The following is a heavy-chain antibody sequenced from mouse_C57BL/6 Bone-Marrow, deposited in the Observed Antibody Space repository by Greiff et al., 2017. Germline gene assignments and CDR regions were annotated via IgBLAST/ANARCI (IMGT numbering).Heavy chain of an antibody. CDR3: ARSLQGWYGSIDD. D-gene: IGHD1-1*01. Sequence: QVQLPQPGAELVKPGASVKMSCKASGYTFTSYWITWVKQRPGQGLEWIGDIYPGSGSTNYNEKFKSKATLTVDTSSSTAYMQLSSLTSEDSAVYYCARSLQGWYGSIDDWGQGTTLTVSS. V-gene: IGHV1-55*01. J-gene: IGHJ2*01. CDR1: GYTFTSYW. CDR2: IYPGSGST.